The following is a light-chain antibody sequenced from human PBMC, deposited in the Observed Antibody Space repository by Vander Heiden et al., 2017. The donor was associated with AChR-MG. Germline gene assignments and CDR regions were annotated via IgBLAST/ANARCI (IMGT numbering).Light chain of an antibody. J-gene: IGLJ1*01. V-gene: IGLV1-44*01. CDR2: DKN. Sequence: QSVLTQPPSASGTPGQRVTISCSGSSSNVGSNSVNWYQQLPGTAPKLLIYDKNERPSGVPDRFSGSKSGTSASLAISGLQSEDEADYYCAAWDDRLNGKVFGTGTKVTVL. CDR1: SSNVGSNS. CDR3: AAWDDRLNGKV.